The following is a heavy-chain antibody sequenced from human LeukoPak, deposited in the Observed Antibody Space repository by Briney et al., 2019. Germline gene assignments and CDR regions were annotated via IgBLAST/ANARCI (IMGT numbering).Heavy chain of an antibody. D-gene: IGHD3-10*01. V-gene: IGHV5-10-1*01. Sequence: GEPLKISCMGSGYSFITYWIRWLRHMPGKGLEWMGRIDPSDSSTKYSPSFQGHVTISADKSISTAYLQWRSLKASDTAMYYCATHYGSGTYKLGYWGQGTLVTVSS. CDR3: ATHYGSGTYKLGY. J-gene: IGHJ4*02. CDR2: IDPSDSST. CDR1: GYSFITYW.